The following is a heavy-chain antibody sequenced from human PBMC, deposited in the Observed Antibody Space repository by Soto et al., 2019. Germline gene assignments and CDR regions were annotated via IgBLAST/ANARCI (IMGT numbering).Heavy chain of an antibody. CDR2: ISYDGSNK. CDR1: GFTFSSYG. CDR3: AKVQQPAPDLEWFFDL. V-gene: IGHV3-30*18. J-gene: IGHJ4*02. D-gene: IGHD3-3*01. Sequence: GGSLRLSCAASGFTFSSYGMHWVCQAPGKGLEWVAVISYDGSNKYYADSVKGRFTISRDNSKNTLYLQMNSLRAEDTAVYYCAKVQQPAPDLEWFFDLWGQRTLDTGSS.